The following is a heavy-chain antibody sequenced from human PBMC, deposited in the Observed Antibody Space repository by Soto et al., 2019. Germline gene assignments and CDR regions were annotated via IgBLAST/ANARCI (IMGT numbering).Heavy chain of an antibody. CDR2: INPNSGGT. J-gene: IGHJ6*02. CDR3: ARRMIWFGTEYRGYGMDV. CDR1: GYTFTGYY. Sequence: ASVKVSCKASGYTFTGYYMHWVRQAPGQGLEWMGWINPNSGGTNYAQKFQGRVTMTRDTSISTAYMELSRLRSDDTAVYYCARRMIWFGTEYRGYGMDVWGQGTTVTVSS. D-gene: IGHD3-10*01. V-gene: IGHV1-2*02.